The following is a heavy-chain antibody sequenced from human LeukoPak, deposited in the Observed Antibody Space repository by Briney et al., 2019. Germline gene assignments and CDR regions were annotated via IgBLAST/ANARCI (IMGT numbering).Heavy chain of an antibody. D-gene: IGHD3-22*01. CDR3: ARGYFDSHYRYHLDY. CDR2: VSEGGTYK. V-gene: IGHV3-30*04. Sequence: GGSLILSCAASGFTFSSYVMHWVRQAPGMGMERVAVVSEGGTYKVYADFAKGRFTISRDNSKNTLYVQMDSLRTEDSAVYFCARGYFDSHYRYHLDYWGQGTLVTVSS. J-gene: IGHJ4*02. CDR1: GFTFSSYV.